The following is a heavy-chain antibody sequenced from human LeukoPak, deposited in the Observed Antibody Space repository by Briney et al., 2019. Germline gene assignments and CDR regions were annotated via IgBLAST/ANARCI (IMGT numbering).Heavy chain of an antibody. CDR3: ARDREYYDFWSGYQGLDY. J-gene: IGHJ4*02. V-gene: IGHV3-23*01. D-gene: IGHD3-3*01. CDR1: GFTFSSYA. CDR2: ISDSGGST. Sequence: GGSLRLSCAASGFTFSSYAMSWVRQAPGKGLEWVSAISDSGGSTYYADSVKGRFTISRDNSKNTLYLQMNSLRAEDTAVYYCARDREYYDFWSGYQGLDYWGQGTLVTVSS.